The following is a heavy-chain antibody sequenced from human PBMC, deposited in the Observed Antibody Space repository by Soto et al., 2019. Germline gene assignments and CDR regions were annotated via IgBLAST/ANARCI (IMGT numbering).Heavy chain of an antibody. Sequence: ASVKVSCKASGYTFTVYYMHWVRQAPGQGLEWMGWINPNSGGTNYAQKFQGWVTMTRDTSISTAYMELSRLRSDDTAVYYCARDRRGYSYGSSGFDAFDIWGQGTMVTVSS. CDR2: INPNSGGT. D-gene: IGHD5-18*01. CDR3: ARDRRGYSYGSSGFDAFDI. CDR1: GYTFTVYY. V-gene: IGHV1-2*04. J-gene: IGHJ3*02.